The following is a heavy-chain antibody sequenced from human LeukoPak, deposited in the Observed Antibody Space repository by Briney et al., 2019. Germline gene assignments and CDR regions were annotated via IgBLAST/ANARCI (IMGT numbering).Heavy chain of an antibody. D-gene: IGHD6-6*01. V-gene: IGHV3-9*01. Sequence: GGSLRLSCSASRFTFDGYGMHWLRQAPGKGLEWVSGISWNSANMDYADSVKGRFTISRDNAKNSLYLQMNSLRAEDTALYYCAKSGTYSSSSGYIDSWGQGTLVTVSS. CDR3: AKSGTYSSSSGYIDS. CDR2: ISWNSANM. J-gene: IGHJ4*02. CDR1: RFTFDGYG.